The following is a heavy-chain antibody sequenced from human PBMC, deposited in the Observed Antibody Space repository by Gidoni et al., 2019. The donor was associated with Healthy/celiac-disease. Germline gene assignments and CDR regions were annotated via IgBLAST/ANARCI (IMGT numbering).Heavy chain of an antibody. CDR3: ARDRRRYYYGMDV. CDR2: IWYDENNK. Sequence: QVQLVESGGGVVQPGRSLRLSCVACGFAFNTYGMHWVRQAPGKGLEWVAVIWYDENNKYYTDSVKGRFTISRDNSKNTLYLQMNSLRAEDTAVYYCARDRRRYYYGMDVWGQGTTVTVSS. V-gene: IGHV3-33*01. J-gene: IGHJ6*02. CDR1: GFAFNTYG.